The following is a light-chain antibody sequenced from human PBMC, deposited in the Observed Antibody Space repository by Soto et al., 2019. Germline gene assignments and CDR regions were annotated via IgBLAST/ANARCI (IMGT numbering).Light chain of an antibody. CDR3: QQRQQRSNWLT. CDR1: QSVSTY. V-gene: IGKV3-11*01. Sequence: EVVLTQSPAPLSLSPGERATLSCRASQSVSTYLAWYQQRPGQAPRLLIYDASNRATGIPARFSGSGSGTDFTLTISSLEPEDFAVYYCQQRQQRSNWLTFGGGTKVEMK. CDR2: DAS. J-gene: IGKJ4*01.